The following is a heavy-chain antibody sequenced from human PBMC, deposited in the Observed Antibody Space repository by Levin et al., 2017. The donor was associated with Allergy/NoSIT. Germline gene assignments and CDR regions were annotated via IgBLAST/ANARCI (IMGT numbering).Heavy chain of an antibody. CDR3: AKGGGYWDY. V-gene: IGHV3-30*18. J-gene: IGHJ4*02. CDR2: ISYDGSNK. Sequence: LSLTCAASGFTFSSYGMHWVRQAPGKGLEWVAVISYDGSNKYYADSVKGRFTISRDNSKNTLYLQMNSLRAEDTAVYYCAKGGGYWDYWGQGTLVTVSS. D-gene: IGHD2-15*01. CDR1: GFTFSSYG.